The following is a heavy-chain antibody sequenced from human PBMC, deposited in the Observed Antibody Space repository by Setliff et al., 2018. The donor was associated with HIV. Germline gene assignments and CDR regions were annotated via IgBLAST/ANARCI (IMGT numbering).Heavy chain of an antibody. J-gene: IGHJ1*01. Sequence: SETLSLTCTVSGVSVSSGGYYWSWIRQHPGKGLEWIGYVYYTGTTYFNPSLKSRITISVDTSKNQFSLKWGFVTAADTAVYYCARGESTTWDLAEYFQHWGHGTLVTVLL. CDR3: ARGESTTWDLAEYFQH. D-gene: IGHD2-2*01. V-gene: IGHV4-31*03. CDR1: GVSVSSGGYY. CDR2: VYYTGTT.